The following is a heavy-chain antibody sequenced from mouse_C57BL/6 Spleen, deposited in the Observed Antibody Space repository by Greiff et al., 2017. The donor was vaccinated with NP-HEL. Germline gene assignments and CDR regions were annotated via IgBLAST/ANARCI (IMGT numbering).Heavy chain of an antibody. D-gene: IGHD1-1*01. CDR2: IWRGGST. V-gene: IGHV2-5*01. CDR1: GFSLTSYG. J-gene: IGHJ4*01. CDR3: AKGGSTTVVALYYYAMDY. Sequence: QVQLQQSGPGLVQPSQSLSITCTVSGFSLTSYGVHWVRQSPGKGLEWLGVIWRGGSTDYNAAFMSRLSITKDNSKSQVFFKMNSLQADDTAIYYCAKGGSTTVVALYYYAMDYWGQGTSVTVSS.